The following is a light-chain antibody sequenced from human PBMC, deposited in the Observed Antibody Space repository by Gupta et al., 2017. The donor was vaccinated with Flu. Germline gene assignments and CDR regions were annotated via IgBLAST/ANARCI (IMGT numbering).Light chain of an antibody. CDR2: GNN. V-gene: IGLV1-40*01. CDR1: SSNLGAGYD. CDR3: QSEESSRSGSV. Sequence: QSGLTQPPSVSGAPGQRLTISCTGSSSNLGAGYDVHWYQPPPETAPNLLLYGNNHRPSGVPERFSGSKSGTSASLAITGLQADDEADYYCQSEESSRSGSVFGGGTKLTVL. J-gene: IGLJ3*02.